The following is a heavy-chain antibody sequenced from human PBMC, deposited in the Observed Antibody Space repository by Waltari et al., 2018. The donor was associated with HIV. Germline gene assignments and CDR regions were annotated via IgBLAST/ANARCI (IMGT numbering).Heavy chain of an antibody. Sequence: QVQLQQWGAGLLKPSETLSLTCAVYGGSFSGYYWSWIRQPPGKGLEWIGEINHSGSTNYNPSLKSRVTISVDTSKNQFSLKLSSVTAADTAVYYCATQRAITAGKYYFDYWGQGTLVTVSS. CDR3: ATQRAITAGKYYFDY. J-gene: IGHJ4*02. V-gene: IGHV4-34*01. D-gene: IGHD2-21*01. CDR2: INHSGST. CDR1: GGSFSGYY.